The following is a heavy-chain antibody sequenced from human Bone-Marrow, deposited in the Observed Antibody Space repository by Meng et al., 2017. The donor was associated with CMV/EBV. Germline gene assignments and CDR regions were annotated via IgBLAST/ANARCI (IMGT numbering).Heavy chain of an antibody. J-gene: IGHJ5*02. CDR2: IYYSGST. Sequence: GPTRRSPYYWGWIRQPPGKGLEWIGTIYYSGSTYYNPSLKSRVTISVDTSKNKFSLKLSSVTAADTAVYYCARLWGTVTTSSGLFDPWGQGTLVTVSS. D-gene: IGHD4-17*01. CDR3: ARLWGTVTTSSGLFDP. CDR1: GPTRRSPYY. V-gene: IGHV4-39*01.